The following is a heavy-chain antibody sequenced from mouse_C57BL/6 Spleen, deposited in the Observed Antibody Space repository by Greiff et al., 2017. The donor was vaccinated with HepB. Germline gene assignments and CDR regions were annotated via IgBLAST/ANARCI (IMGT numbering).Heavy chain of an antibody. CDR1: GFTFSSYG. Sequence: VQLQQSGGDLVKPGGSLKLSCAASGFTFSSYGMSWVRQTPDKRLEWVATISSGGSYTYYPDSVKGRFTISRDNAKNTLYLQMSSLKSEDTAMYYCARRDGSTPDWYFDVWGTGTTVTVSS. V-gene: IGHV5-6*01. J-gene: IGHJ1*03. CDR3: ARRDGSTPDWYFDV. D-gene: IGHD1-1*01. CDR2: ISSGGSYT.